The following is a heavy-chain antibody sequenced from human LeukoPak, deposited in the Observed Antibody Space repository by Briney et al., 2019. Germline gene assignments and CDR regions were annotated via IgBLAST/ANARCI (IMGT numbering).Heavy chain of an antibody. J-gene: IGHJ4*02. D-gene: IGHD3-10*01. CDR3: ARDGDLVVRGAYDY. CDR1: GGTFSSYA. Sequence: GASVKVSCKASGGTFSSYAISWVRQAPGQGLEWMGGISPIFGTANYAQKFQGRVTITADESTSTAYMELSSLRSDDTAVYYCARDGDLVVRGAYDYWGQGTLVTVSS. CDR2: ISPIFGTA. V-gene: IGHV1-69*13.